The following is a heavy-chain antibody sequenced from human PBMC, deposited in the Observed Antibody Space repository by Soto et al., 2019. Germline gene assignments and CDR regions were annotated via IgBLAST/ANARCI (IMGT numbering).Heavy chain of an antibody. J-gene: IGHJ3*02. CDR1: GFTFSSYA. V-gene: IGHV3-23*01. Sequence: GSLRLSCAASGFTFSSYAMSWVRQAPGKGLEWVSAISGSGGSTYYADSVKGRFTISRDNSKNTLYLQMNSLRAEDTAVYYCAKDRISLGYYYDSSGYRTNAFDIWGQGTMVTVSS. CDR3: AKDRISLGYYYDSSGYRTNAFDI. CDR2: ISGSGGST. D-gene: IGHD3-22*01.